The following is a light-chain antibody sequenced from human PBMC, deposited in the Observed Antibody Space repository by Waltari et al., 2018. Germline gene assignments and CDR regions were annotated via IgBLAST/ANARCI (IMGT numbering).Light chain of an antibody. J-gene: IGLJ2*01. CDR1: SGINVCSYR. Sequence: QAVLTQPSSLSASPGASASLTCALRSGINVCSYRIYCYQQKPGSPPKYLLRYKSDSDKHLDVRVPRRFSGSKDASAKAGILLISGLQSEDEADYYCMIWHNNAVVFGGGTTLTVL. CDR3: MIWHNNAVV. CDR2: YKSDSDK. V-gene: IGLV5-45*03.